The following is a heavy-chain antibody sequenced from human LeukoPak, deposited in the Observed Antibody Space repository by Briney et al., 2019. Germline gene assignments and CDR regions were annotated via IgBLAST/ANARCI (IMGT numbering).Heavy chain of an antibody. CDR1: GGSFSGYY. CDR3: ARALLTVTNTAFDI. D-gene: IGHD4-11*01. J-gene: IGHJ3*02. CDR2: INHSGST. V-gene: IGHV4-34*01. Sequence: KASETLSLTCAVYGGSFSGYYWSWIRQPPGKGLEWIGEINHSGSTNYNPSLKSRVTISVDTSKNQFSLKLSSVTAADTAVYYCARALLTVTNTAFDIWGQGTMVTVSS.